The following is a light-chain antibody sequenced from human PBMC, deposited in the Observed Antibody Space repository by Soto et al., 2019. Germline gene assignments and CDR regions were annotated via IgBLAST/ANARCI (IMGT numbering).Light chain of an antibody. CDR1: SSDVGGYNY. J-gene: IGLJ2*01. CDR3: SSYKSISTTV. V-gene: IGLV2-14*01. Sequence: QSALTQPASVSGSPGQSITISCTGTSSDVGGYNYVSWYQQHPGKAPKLMIYDVSNRPSGVSNRCSGSKSGNTAALTISRLQGKDEGDVYCSSYKSISTTVFGAGSKLTGL. CDR2: DVS.